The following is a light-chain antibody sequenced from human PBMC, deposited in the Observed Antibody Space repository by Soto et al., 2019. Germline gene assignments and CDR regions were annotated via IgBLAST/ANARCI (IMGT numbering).Light chain of an antibody. CDR3: QVWDSSTVL. Sequence: SYELTQPLSVSVALGQTARITCGGNNIGGKNVHWYQQKPGQAPVLVIYRDSNRPSGIPERFSGSNSGNTATLTISGAQAGDEADFYCQVWDSSTVLFGGGTKVTVL. V-gene: IGLV3-9*01. J-gene: IGLJ2*01. CDR1: NIGGKN. CDR2: RDS.